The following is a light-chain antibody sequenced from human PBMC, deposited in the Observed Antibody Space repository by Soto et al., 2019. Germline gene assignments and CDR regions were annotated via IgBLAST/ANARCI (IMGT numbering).Light chain of an antibody. J-gene: IGKJ2*01. CDR3: QQYGRSPPEHT. CDR1: QSVSRSY. Sequence: EIVLTQSPGTLSLSPGERATLSCRTSQSVSRSYLAWYQQKPGQAPRLLMDGAASRATGIPDRFSGSGSGTDFTLTISRLEPEDFAVYYCQQYGRSPPEHTFGQGTKLEI. V-gene: IGKV3-20*01. CDR2: GAA.